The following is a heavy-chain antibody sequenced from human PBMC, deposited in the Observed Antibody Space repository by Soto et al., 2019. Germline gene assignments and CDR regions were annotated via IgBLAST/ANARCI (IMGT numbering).Heavy chain of an antibody. V-gene: IGHV3-30-3*01. J-gene: IGHJ4*02. CDR2: ISNDGSDI. Sequence: QVQLVESGGGVVQPGRSLRLSCAASGFPFTDYSLHWVRQAPGKGLEWVAIISNDGSDIDYADSAKGRFTISRDNSNNMLHLEMNSLRMEDAAVYYCARDPRWRELLLDYWGQGTLVTVSS. D-gene: IGHD3-10*01. CDR3: ARDPRWRELLLDY. CDR1: GFPFTDYS.